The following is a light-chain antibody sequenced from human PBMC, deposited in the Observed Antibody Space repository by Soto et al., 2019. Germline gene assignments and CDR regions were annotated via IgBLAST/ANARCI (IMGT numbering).Light chain of an antibody. J-gene: IGKJ1*01. CDR2: EVS. V-gene: IGKV1-39*01. CDR1: QTINTF. CDR3: QQTFSSPRT. Sequence: DIQVTQSPSSLSASVGDRVTITCRATQTINTFLNWYQHKPGRAPSLLMYEVSTLHTGVPPRFSGSGSGTNLTLTINGLQPEDFATYYCQQTFSSPRTFGPGTKVDIK.